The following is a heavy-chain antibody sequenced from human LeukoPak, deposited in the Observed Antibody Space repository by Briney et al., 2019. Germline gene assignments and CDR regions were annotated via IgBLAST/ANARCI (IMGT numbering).Heavy chain of an antibody. J-gene: IGHJ4*02. CDR2: IDPSASYT. D-gene: IGHD6-19*01. CDR3: ARLKQYTTGWYDPNFDN. V-gene: IGHV5-10-1*01. Sequence: GESLKISCNASGYSLTSYWITWSRQMPGKGLEWMGRIDPSASYTNYSPSFQGHVTILADKSSTTAYLQWSSLKASDTAMHYCARLKQYTTGWYDPNFDNWVQGTLVTVSS. CDR1: GYSLTSYW.